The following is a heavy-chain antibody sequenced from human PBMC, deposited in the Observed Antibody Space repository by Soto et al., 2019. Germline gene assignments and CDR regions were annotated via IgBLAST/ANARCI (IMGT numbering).Heavy chain of an antibody. Sequence: QVLLMQSGAEVRKPGASVTVSCEASGVTFGNYEINWVRQAPGQGLEWMGWMNPSSGNTGYAQKFQGRVTMTRITSTNTAYMELRSLTSEDTAVYYCAKNADFFHSHMDVWGEGTTVTVSS. CDR3: AKNADFFHSHMDV. J-gene: IGHJ6*03. CDR2: MNPSSGNT. V-gene: IGHV1-8*01. D-gene: IGHD2-15*01. CDR1: GVTFGNYE.